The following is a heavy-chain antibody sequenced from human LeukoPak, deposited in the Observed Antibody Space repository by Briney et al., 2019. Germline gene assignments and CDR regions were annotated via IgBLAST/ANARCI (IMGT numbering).Heavy chain of an antibody. CDR1: GGSLSSSSYY. Sequence: PSETLSLTCTVSGGSLSSSSYYWGWIRQPPGKGLEWIGSIYYSGSTYYNPTLKSRVTISVDTSKDQFSLKLSSVTAADTAVDYYARQVTTVTTGAFDIWGQGTMVTVSS. CDR2: IYYSGST. V-gene: IGHV4-39*01. CDR3: ARQVTTVTTGAFDI. J-gene: IGHJ3*02. D-gene: IGHD4-17*01.